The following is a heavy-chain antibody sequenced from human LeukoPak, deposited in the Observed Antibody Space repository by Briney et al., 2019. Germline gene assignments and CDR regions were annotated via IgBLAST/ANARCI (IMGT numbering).Heavy chain of an antibody. D-gene: IGHD1-26*01. J-gene: IGHJ5*02. CDR3: ARHGPYLGRLGWFDP. Sequence: SETLSLTCTVSSGSVSSYYWSWIRQPPGKGLEWIGYIYYTGSTNYNPSLKSRVTISVDTSKNQFSLNLSSVTAADTAVYYCARHGPYLGRLGWFDPWGQGTLVTVSS. CDR2: IYYTGST. CDR1: SGSVSSYY. V-gene: IGHV4-59*08.